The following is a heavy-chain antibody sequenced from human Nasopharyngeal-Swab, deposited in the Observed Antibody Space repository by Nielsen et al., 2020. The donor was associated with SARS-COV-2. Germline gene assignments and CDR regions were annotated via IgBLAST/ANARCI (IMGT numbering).Heavy chain of an antibody. Sequence: ASVKVSCKASGYTFTSYYMHWVRQDPGQGLEGMGIINPSGGSTSYAQKFQGRVTMTRDTSTSTVYMELSSLRSEDTAVYYCARTAPNRLWFGELLEALDYWGQGTLVTVSS. D-gene: IGHD3-10*01. CDR3: ARTAPNRLWFGELLEALDY. CDR2: INPSGGST. J-gene: IGHJ4*02. CDR1: GYTFTSYY. V-gene: IGHV1-46*01.